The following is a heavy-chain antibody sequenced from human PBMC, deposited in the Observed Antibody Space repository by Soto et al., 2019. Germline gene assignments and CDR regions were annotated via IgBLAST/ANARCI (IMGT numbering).Heavy chain of an antibody. CDR2: INPNSGGT. CDR3: ARYQQSVYSYGMDV. Sequence: ASLKVSCKASGYTFTGYYIHWVRQAPGQGLEWMGWINPNSGGTNYAQKFQGWVTMTRDTSISTAYMELSRLRSDDTAVYYCARYQQSVYSYGMDVWDQGTTLTISS. V-gene: IGHV1-2*04. J-gene: IGHJ6*02. CDR1: GYTFTGYY.